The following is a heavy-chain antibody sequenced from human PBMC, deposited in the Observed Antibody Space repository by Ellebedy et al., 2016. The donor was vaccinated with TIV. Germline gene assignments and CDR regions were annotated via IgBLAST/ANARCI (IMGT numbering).Heavy chain of an antibody. Sequence: MPSETLSLTCTVSGDSISFSYWAWIRQSPGKGLEWIAFIYHSDRNIYRTHYNPSLKSRATISEDTSKNQFSLNLNSVTAADTAVYYCARIYELRYYLDFWGQGMLVTVSS. CDR2: IYHSDRN. CDR1: GDSISFSY. J-gene: IGHJ4*02. D-gene: IGHD3-3*01. CDR3: ARIYELRYYLDF. V-gene: IGHV4-59*13.